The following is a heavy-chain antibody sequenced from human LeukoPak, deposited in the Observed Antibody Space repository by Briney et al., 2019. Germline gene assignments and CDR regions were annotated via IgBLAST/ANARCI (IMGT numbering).Heavy chain of an antibody. Sequence: GGSLRLSCAASGFTFSIYCMHWVRQAPGKGPMWVSRICPDGPVTNYADSVKARFSISRDNARNTVYLQMNSLRAEDTAIYYCVRDFRSADYWGQGTLVTVSS. J-gene: IGHJ4*02. CDR3: VRDFRSADY. V-gene: IGHV3-74*01. CDR1: GFTFSIYC. CDR2: ICPDGPVT.